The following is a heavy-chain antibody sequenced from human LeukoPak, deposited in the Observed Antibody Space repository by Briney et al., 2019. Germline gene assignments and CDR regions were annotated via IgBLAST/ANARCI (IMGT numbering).Heavy chain of an antibody. CDR1: GFTFSSYA. Sequence: GGSLRLSCAASGFTFSSYALSWVRQAPGKGLEWGSSISGSGGTTYYADSVRGRFTISRDNSRNTLYLQMISLRAEDTAVYFCTRDNDSGWPDAFDIWGQGTVVTVSS. D-gene: IGHD6-19*01. J-gene: IGHJ3*02. CDR3: TRDNDSGWPDAFDI. CDR2: ISGSGGTT. V-gene: IGHV3-23*01.